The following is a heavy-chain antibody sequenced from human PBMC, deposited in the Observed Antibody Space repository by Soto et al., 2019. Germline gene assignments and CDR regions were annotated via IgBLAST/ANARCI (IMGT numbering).Heavy chain of an antibody. CDR2: IWYDGSNK. Sequence: GGSLRLSCAASGFTFSSYGMHWVRQAPGKGLEWVAVIWYDGSNKYYADSVKGRFTISRDNSKNTLYLQMNSLRAEDTAVYYCARGRGSSTNCPLDYWGQGTLVTVS. CDR3: ARGRGSSTNCPLDY. CDR1: GFTFSSYG. J-gene: IGHJ4*02. D-gene: IGHD2-2*01. V-gene: IGHV3-33*08.